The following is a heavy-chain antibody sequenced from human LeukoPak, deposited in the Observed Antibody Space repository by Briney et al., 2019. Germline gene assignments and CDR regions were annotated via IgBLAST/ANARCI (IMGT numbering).Heavy chain of an antibody. CDR3: ARGRGGSGWHWQYYFDY. D-gene: IGHD6-19*01. CDR2: INHSGST. V-gene: IGHV4-34*01. CDR1: GGSFSGYY. Sequence: KPSETLSLTCAVYGGSFSGYYWSWIRQPPGKGLEWIGEINHSGSTNYNPSLKSRVTISVDTSKNQFSLKLSSVTAADTAVYYCARGRGGSGWHWQYYFDYWGQGTLVTVSS. J-gene: IGHJ4*02.